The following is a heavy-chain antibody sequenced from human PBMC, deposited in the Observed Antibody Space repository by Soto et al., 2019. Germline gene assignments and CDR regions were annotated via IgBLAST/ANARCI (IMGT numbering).Heavy chain of an antibody. J-gene: IGHJ3*02. CDR2: IYYSGST. CDR3: ARDGITGTPGQDAFDI. V-gene: IGHV4-31*03. Sequence: QVQLQESGPGLVKPSQTLSLTCTVSGGSISSGGYYWSWIRQHPGKGLEWIGYIYYSGSTYYNPSLQSRVTISVDTSKNQFSLKLSSVTAADTAVYYCARDGITGTPGQDAFDIWGQGTMVTVSS. D-gene: IGHD1-20*01. CDR1: GGSISSGGYY.